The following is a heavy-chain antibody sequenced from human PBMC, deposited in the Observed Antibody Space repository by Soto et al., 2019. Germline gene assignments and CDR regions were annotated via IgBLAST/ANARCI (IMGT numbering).Heavy chain of an antibody. Sequence: GGSLRLSCAASGFTFDDHTLHWVRQAPGKGLEWVSLISWDGGSAYYADSVKGRFTISRDNIKDSLYLQMNSLRTDDTALYYCVKDGTVDGYVGAFDIWGQGPMVTVSS. CDR3: VKDGTVDGYVGAFDI. J-gene: IGHJ3*02. CDR1: GFTFDDHT. V-gene: IGHV3-43*01. D-gene: IGHD5-18*01. CDR2: ISWDGGSA.